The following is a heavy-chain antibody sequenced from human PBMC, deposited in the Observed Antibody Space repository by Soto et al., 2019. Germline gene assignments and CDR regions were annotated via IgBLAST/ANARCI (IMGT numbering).Heavy chain of an antibody. Sequence: RGSLRLCCAAPGFTVTRLSMNWVRQAPGKGLEWVSSISSTTNYIYYGDSMKGRFTISRDNAKNCLYLEMNSLRAEDTAVYYCARESEDLTSNFDYWGQGTLVTVSS. V-gene: IGHV3-21*06. CDR1: GFTVTRLS. CDR2: ISSTTNYI. CDR3: ARESEDLTSNFDY. J-gene: IGHJ4*02.